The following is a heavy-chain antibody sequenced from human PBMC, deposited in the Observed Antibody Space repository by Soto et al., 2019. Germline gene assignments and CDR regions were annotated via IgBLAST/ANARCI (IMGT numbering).Heavy chain of an antibody. D-gene: IGHD2-2*01. V-gene: IGHV3-30*18. CDR1: GFTFSSYD. CDR2: ISYDGSNK. CDR3: AKSLGYCSSTICYRRDY. J-gene: IGHJ4*02. Sequence: QVQLVESGGGVVQPGRSLRLSCAASGFTFSSYDMHWVRQAPGKGLEWVAGISYDGSNKYYADSVKGRFTISRDNSKNTLFRQMNSRRGEDTAVHYWAKSLGYCSSTICYRRDYWGQGAHVTVSS.